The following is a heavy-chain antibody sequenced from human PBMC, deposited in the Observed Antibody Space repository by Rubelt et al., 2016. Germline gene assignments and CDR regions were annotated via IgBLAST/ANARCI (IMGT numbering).Heavy chain of an antibody. D-gene: IGHD6-19*01. CDR1: GGTFSSYA. CDR3: ASLQYSSGWYSDY. J-gene: IGHJ4*02. V-gene: IGHV1-69*04. CDR2: IIPILGIA. Sequence: QVQLVQSGAEVKKPGSSVKVSCKASGGTFSSYAISWVRQAPGQGLEWMGRIIPILGIANYATKFQDRFTITSDKATSTAYMGLSSLRSEDTAVYYCASLQYSSGWYSDYWGQGTLVTVSS.